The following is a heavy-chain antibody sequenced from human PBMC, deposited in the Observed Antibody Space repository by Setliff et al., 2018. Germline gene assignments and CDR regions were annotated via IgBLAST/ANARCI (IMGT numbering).Heavy chain of an antibody. CDR3: AGPFDVGPYPRPIDGLDL. V-gene: IGHV1-2*02. CDR1: GGTLSSLA. J-gene: IGHJ3*01. Sequence: ASVKVSCKASGGTLSSLAITWVRQAPGQGLERMGWINPNSGGREYAEAFRGRVTMTGDTSIRTAFMELSGLTSDDTAVYYCAGPFDVGPYPRPIDGLDLWGQGTRVTVSS. CDR2: INPNSGGR. D-gene: IGHD3-9*01.